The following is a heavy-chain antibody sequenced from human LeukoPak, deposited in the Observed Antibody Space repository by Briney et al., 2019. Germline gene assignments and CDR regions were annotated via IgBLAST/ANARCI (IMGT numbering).Heavy chain of an antibody. CDR1: GYTFTGYY. D-gene: IGHD2-21*02. Sequence: GASVKVSCKASGYTFTGYYMHWVRQAPGQGLEWMGWINPNSGGTNYAQKFQGWVTMTRDTSISTAYMELSRLRSDDTAVYYCAREVSQPAYCGGDCALGLGYWGQGTLVTVSS. CDR2: INPNSGGT. V-gene: IGHV1-2*04. J-gene: IGHJ4*02. CDR3: AREVSQPAYCGGDCALGLGY.